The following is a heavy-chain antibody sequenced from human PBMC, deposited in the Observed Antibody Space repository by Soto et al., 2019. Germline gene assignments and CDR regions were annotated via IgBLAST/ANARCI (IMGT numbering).Heavy chain of an antibody. V-gene: IGHV1-69*13. CDR1: GGTFSSYA. CDR2: IIPIFGTA. CDR3: ARDPYLNTAMDSSRYYYGMDV. Sequence: ASVKVSCKASGGTFSSYAISWVRQAPGQGLEWMGGIIPIFGTANYAQKFQGRVTITADESTSTAYMELSSLRSEDTAVYYCARDPYLNTAMDSSRYYYGMDVWGQGTTVTVSS. J-gene: IGHJ6*02. D-gene: IGHD5-18*01.